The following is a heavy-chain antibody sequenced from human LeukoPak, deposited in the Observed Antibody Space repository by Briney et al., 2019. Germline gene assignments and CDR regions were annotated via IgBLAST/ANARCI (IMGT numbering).Heavy chain of an antibody. Sequence: GSLRLSCAASGFTFSSYWMHWVRQAPGKGLVWVSRINSDGSSTSYADSVKGRFTISRDNAKNSLYLQMNSLRAEDTALYYCAKGYSSSWSFDYWGQGTLVTVSS. CDR1: GFTFSSYW. CDR3: AKGYSSSWSFDY. J-gene: IGHJ4*02. CDR2: INSDGSST. V-gene: IGHV3-74*01. D-gene: IGHD6-13*01.